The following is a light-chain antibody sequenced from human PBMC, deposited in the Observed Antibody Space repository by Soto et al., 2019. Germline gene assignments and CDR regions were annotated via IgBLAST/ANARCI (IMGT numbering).Light chain of an antibody. J-gene: IGKJ5*01. Sequence: DVQMTQSPSSLSASVGDRVTITCRASQPFGNYLNWNHQKAGEAPKVLGFGASSLQSGVPSNFSGSGYGADFTLILNNLQPDDFANYECQQTNAVPHTFGQGTRL. V-gene: IGKV1-39*01. CDR1: QPFGNY. CDR3: QQTNAVPHT. CDR2: GAS.